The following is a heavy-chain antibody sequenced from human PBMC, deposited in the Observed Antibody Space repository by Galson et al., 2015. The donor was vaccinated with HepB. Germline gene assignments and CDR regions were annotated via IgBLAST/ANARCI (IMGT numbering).Heavy chain of an antibody. D-gene: IGHD5-12*01. V-gene: IGHV3-23*01. J-gene: IGHJ4*02. CDR1: GFAFSSSG. CDR3: ATYERTRSFEC. CDR2: IGGLGWVSGTRGRGATP. Sequence: SLRLSCAASGFAFSSSGMNWVRQAPGKGLDWVSGIGGLGWVSGTRGRGATPYYADSGKGRFTISRDNSMNTLNLQMSSLRAEGTAVYDCATYERTRSFECWGQGTLVTVSS.